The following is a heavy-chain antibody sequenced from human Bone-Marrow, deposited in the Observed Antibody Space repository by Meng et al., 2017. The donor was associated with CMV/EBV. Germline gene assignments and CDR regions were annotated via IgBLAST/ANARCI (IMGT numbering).Heavy chain of an antibody. Sequence: ASVKVSCKASGYTFTSYDINWVRQATGQGLEWMGWMNPNSGNTGYAQKFQGRVTMTRNTSISTAYMELSSLRSEDTAVYYWARGKQYYDFWSGFLYWGQGTLVTVSS. CDR1: GYTFTSYD. CDR3: ARGKQYYDFWSGFLY. CDR2: MNPNSGNT. D-gene: IGHD3-3*01. V-gene: IGHV1-8*01. J-gene: IGHJ4*02.